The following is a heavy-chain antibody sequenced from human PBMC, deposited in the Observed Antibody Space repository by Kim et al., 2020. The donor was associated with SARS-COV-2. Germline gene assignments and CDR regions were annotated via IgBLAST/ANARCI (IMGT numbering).Heavy chain of an antibody. J-gene: IGHJ4*02. CDR3: TTDLGLLWFGESPGFDY. V-gene: IGHV3-15*01. D-gene: IGHD3-10*01. Sequence: GGSLRLSCAASGFTFSNAWMSWVRQAPGKGLEWVGRIKSKTDGGTTDYAAPVKGRFTISRDDSKNTLYLQMNSLKTEDTAVYYCTTDLGLLWFGESPGFDYWGQGTLVTVSS. CDR2: IKSKTDGGTT. CDR1: GFTFSNAW.